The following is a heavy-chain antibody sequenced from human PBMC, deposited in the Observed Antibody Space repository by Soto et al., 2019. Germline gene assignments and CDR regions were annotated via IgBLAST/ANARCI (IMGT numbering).Heavy chain of an antibody. CDR1: GGSFSGYY. Sequence: QVQLQQWGAGLLKPSETLSLTCAAYGGSFSGYYWSWIRQPPGKGLEWIGEINHSGSTNYNPSLKSRVTISVDTSKNQFSLKLSSVTAADTAVYYCARGLDFFDYWGQGTLVTVSS. J-gene: IGHJ4*02. CDR3: ARGLDFFDY. CDR2: INHSGST. V-gene: IGHV4-34*01.